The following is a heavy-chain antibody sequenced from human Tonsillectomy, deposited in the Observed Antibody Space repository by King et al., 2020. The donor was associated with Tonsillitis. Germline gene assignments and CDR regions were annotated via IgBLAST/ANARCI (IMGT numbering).Heavy chain of an antibody. CDR1: GFIFDDYG. J-gene: IGHJ5*02. V-gene: IGHV3-20*01. CDR3: AGNGRSGWYVTWFDP. Sequence: VQLVESGGGVVRPGGSLRLSCAASGFIFDDYGMSWVRQAPGKGLEWVSGINWNGGSTGYADSVKGRFTISRDNANNSLYLQMNSLRAEDTAIYHCAGNGRSGWYVTWFDPWGQGTLVTVSS. D-gene: IGHD6-19*01. CDR2: INWNGGST.